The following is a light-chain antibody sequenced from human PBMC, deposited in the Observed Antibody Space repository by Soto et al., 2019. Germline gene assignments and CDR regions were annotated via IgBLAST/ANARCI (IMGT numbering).Light chain of an antibody. V-gene: IGKV3-20*01. CDR2: GAS. J-gene: IGKJ1*01. CDR1: QSVSSSS. Sequence: EIVLTQSPGTLSLSPGERATLSCRASQSVSSSSLAWYQQKPGQAPRLLIYGASNRATGIPDRFSGGGSGTDFTLTISRLEPEDFAMYYCQQYVSSPRTFGQGTKVEIK. CDR3: QQYVSSPRT.